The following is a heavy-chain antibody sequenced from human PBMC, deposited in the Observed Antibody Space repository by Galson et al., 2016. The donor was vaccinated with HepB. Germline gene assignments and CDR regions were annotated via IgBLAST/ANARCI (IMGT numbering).Heavy chain of an antibody. D-gene: IGHD5/OR15-5a*01. CDR1: GFSFGSYS. J-gene: IGHJ6*03. CDR2: ISSTNSPTI. Sequence: SLRLSCAASGFSFGSYSMNWVRQAPGKGLEWISYISSTNSPTIYYADSVKGRITISRDNAKTLRYLQMNSLEDEDTAVYYCARGVGPAYMDVWGNGTKVTVSS. V-gene: IGHV3-48*02. CDR3: ARGVGPAYMDV.